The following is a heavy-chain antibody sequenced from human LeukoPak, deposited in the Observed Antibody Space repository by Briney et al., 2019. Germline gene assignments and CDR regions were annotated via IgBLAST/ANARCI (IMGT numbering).Heavy chain of an antibody. D-gene: IGHD1-26*01. CDR3: ARVGGTNYYYYGMDV. CDR1: GGSISNYY. CDR2: IYYSGST. J-gene: IGHJ6*02. Sequence: PSETLSLTCTVSGGSISNYYWSWIRQPPGKGLEWIGYIYYSGSTNYNPSLKSRVTISVDTSKNQFSLKLSSVTAADTAVYYCARVGGTNYYYYGMDVWGQGTTVTVSS. V-gene: IGHV4-59*01.